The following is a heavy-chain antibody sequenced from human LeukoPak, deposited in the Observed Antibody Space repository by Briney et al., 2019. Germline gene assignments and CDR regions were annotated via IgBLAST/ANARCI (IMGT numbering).Heavy chain of an antibody. CDR3: ASTTYYDFWSGHFDY. CDR2: IYHSGST. Sequence: SQTLSLTCAVSGGSISSGGYSWSWIRQPPGKGLEWIGYIYHSGSTYYNPSLKSRVTISVGRSKNQFSLKLSSVTAADTAVYYCASTTYYDFWSGHFDYWGQGTLVTVSS. D-gene: IGHD3-3*01. CDR1: GGSISSGGYS. J-gene: IGHJ4*02. V-gene: IGHV4-30-2*01.